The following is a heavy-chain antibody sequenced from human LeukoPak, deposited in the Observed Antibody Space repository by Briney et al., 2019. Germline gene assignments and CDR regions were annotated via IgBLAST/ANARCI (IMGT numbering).Heavy chain of an antibody. J-gene: IGHJ4*02. CDR3: ARETPRRGETRDGYR. D-gene: IGHD5-24*01. V-gene: IGHV3-7*01. CDR1: GFIFKKYW. Sequence: GESLRLSCAASGFIFKKYWVNWVRQVPGKGLECLANIKEDGSETYYADSVKGRFTISRDNPKNLLFLQINSLRAEDTAVYYCARETPRRGETRDGYRWGQGTVVTVSS. CDR2: IKEDGSET.